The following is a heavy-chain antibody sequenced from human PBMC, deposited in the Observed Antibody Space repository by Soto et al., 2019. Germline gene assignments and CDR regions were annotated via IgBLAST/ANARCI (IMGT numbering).Heavy chain of an antibody. D-gene: IGHD6-13*01. CDR1: GFTFSSYS. Sequence: GGSLRLSCAASGFTFSSYSMNWVRQAPGKGLEWVSSISSSSSYIYYADPVKGRFTISRDNAKNSLYLQMNSLRAEDTAVYYCARDALPIMGPGIAAAGTHSDYWGQGTLVTVSS. CDR3: ARDALPIMGPGIAAAGTHSDY. J-gene: IGHJ4*02. V-gene: IGHV3-21*01. CDR2: ISSSSSYI.